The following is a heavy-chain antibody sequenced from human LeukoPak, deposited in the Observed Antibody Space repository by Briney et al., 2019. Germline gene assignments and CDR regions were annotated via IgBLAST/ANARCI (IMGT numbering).Heavy chain of an antibody. Sequence: SETLSLTCTVSGGSISSYYWSWIRQPPGKGLEWIGYIYYSGSTNYNPSLKSRVTISVDTSKNQFSLKLSSVTAVDTAVYYCANFRDGYNSLFGAFDIWGQGTMVTVSS. CDR3: ANFRDGYNSLFGAFDI. J-gene: IGHJ3*02. CDR1: GGSISSYY. D-gene: IGHD5-24*01. CDR2: IYYSGST. V-gene: IGHV4-59*01.